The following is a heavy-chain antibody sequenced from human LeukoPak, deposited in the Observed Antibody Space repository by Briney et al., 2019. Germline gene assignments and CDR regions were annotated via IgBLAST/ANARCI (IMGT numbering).Heavy chain of an antibody. CDR2: IYYSGSI. D-gene: IGHD5-18*01. CDR1: GCSISKGGYY. Sequence: PSETLSLTCTFSGCSISKGGYYWSWIRQPPGKGLEYIGYIYYSGSIYYNPSLKSRVTISLDPSKNQFSLKLSSVTAADTAVYYCARDHGYSYGCDAFDIWGQGTMVTVSS. CDR3: ARDHGYSYGCDAFDI. J-gene: IGHJ3*02. V-gene: IGHV4-31*03.